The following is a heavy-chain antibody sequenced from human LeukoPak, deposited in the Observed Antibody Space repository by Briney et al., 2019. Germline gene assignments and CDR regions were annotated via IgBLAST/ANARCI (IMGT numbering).Heavy chain of an antibody. Sequence: PGGSLRLSCAASGFTVSSNYMSWVRQAPGKGLEWVSVIYSGGSTYYADSVKGRFTISRDNAKNSLYLQMNSLRAEDTAVYYCARDVIAAAGTGYWGQGTLVTVSS. CDR2: IYSGGST. CDR1: GFTVSSNY. CDR3: ARDVIAAAGTGY. V-gene: IGHV3-66*01. D-gene: IGHD6-13*01. J-gene: IGHJ4*02.